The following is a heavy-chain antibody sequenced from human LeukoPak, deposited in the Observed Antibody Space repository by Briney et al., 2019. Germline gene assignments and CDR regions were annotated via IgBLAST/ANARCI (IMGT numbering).Heavy chain of an antibody. CDR3: AKVEGVNIVVVPAATTSFDY. Sequence: PGGSLRLSCAASGFPFSSYAMSWVRQAPGKGLEWVSAISGSGGSTYYADSVKGRFTISRGNSKNTLYLQMNSLRAEDTAVYYCAKVEGVNIVVVPAATTSFDYWGQGTLVTVSS. CDR2: ISGSGGST. CDR1: GFPFSSYA. D-gene: IGHD2-2*01. V-gene: IGHV3-23*01. J-gene: IGHJ4*02.